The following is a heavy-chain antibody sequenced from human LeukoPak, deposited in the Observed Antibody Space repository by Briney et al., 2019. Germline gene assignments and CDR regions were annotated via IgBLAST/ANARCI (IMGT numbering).Heavy chain of an antibody. CDR1: GFTVSSNY. Sequence: GGSLRLSCAASGFTVSSNYMSWVRQAPGKGLEWVSVIYSGGSTYYADSVKGRFTISRDNSKNTLYLQMNSLRAEDTAVYYCAKSLRSGWYVLDYWGQGTLVIVSS. V-gene: IGHV3-53*01. J-gene: IGHJ4*02. D-gene: IGHD6-19*01. CDR2: IYSGGST. CDR3: AKSLRSGWYVLDY.